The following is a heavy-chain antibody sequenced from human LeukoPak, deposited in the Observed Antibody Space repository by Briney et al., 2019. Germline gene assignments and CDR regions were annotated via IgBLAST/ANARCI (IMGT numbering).Heavy chain of an antibody. CDR2: IYTSGST. J-gene: IGHJ4*02. D-gene: IGHD5-18*01. CDR1: GGSISSYY. V-gene: IGHV4-4*07. Sequence: SSETLSLTCTVSGGSISSYYWSWIRQPAGKGLEWIGRIYTSGSTNYNPSLKSRVTMSVDTSKNQFSLKLSSVTASDTAVYYCAREGWGNIAMESIDYWGEGTLVTVSS. CDR3: AREGWGNIAMESIDY.